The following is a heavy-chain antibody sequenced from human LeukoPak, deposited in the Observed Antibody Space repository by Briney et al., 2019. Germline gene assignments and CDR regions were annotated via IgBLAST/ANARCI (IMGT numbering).Heavy chain of an antibody. CDR3: ARAPRYCSSTSCLHFDY. J-gene: IGHJ4*02. D-gene: IGHD2-2*01. CDR1: GYIFSNYA. V-gene: IGHV1-2*02. Sequence: ASVKVSCKASGYIFSNYAMSWVRQAPGQGLEWMGWINPNSGGTNYAQKFQGRVTMTRDTSISTAYMELSRLRSDDTAVYYCARAPRYCSSTSCLHFDYWGQGTLVTVSS. CDR2: INPNSGGT.